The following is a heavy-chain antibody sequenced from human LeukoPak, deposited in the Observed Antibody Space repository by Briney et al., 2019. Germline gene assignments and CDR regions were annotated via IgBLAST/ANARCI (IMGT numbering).Heavy chain of an antibody. J-gene: IGHJ5*02. CDR1: GGSISSGDYY. Sequence: SETLSLTCTVSGGSISSGDYYWSWIRQPPGKGLEWIGYIYYSGSTNYNPSLKSRVTISVDTSKNQFSLKLSSVTAADTAVYYCARHAVAGTTDNNWFDPWGQGTLVTVSS. V-gene: IGHV4-61*08. CDR3: ARHAVAGTTDNNWFDP. D-gene: IGHD6-19*01. CDR2: IYYSGST.